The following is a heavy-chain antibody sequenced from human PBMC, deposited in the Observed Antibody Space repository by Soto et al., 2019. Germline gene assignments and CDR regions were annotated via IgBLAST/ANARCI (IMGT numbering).Heavy chain of an antibody. D-gene: IGHD6-6*01. Sequence: QVQLQESGPRLVRPSQTLSLTCTVSGGSISRDDYYWTWIRQPPGRGLEWIGYIYYSAKTKYSPSLESRITISIDTSKNHYSLRLSSVSAADTAVYYCAGDRSNSPDYFDYWGQGTLVTVSS. V-gene: IGHV4-30-4*01. CDR1: GGSISRDDYY. J-gene: IGHJ4*02. CDR2: IYYSAKT. CDR3: AGDRSNSPDYFDY.